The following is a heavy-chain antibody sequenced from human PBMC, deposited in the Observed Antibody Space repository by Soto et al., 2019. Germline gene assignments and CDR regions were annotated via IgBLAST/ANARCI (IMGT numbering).Heavy chain of an antibody. J-gene: IGHJ4*02. V-gene: IGHV6-1*01. Sequence: PSQTLSLTCAISVDSVSSNSAAWNWIRHSPSRGLEWLGRTSYRSKWYNDYSVSMRSRITINPDTTKNQFSLQLNSATPEDTAVYYCATWRFDYWAQGTLVPVSS. CDR3: ATWRFDY. CDR1: VDSVSSNSAA. CDR2: TSYRSKWYN.